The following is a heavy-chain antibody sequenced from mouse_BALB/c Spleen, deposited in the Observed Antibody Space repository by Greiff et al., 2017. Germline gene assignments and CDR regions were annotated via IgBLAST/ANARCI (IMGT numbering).Heavy chain of an antibody. J-gene: IGHJ2*01. CDR1: GFNIKDTH. CDR3: ARYDYGNYNFDY. D-gene: IGHD2-1*01. V-gene: IGHV14-3*02. Sequence: VQLQQSGAELVKPGASVKLSCTASGFNIKDTHMHWVKQRPEQGLEWIGRIDPANGNTKYDPKFQGKATITADTSSNTAYLQLSSLTSEDTAVYYCARYDYGNYNFDYWGQGTTLTVSS. CDR2: IDPANGNT.